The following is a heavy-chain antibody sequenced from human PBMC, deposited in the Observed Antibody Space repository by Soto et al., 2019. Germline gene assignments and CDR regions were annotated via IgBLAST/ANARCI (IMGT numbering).Heavy chain of an antibody. CDR3: ARSRTGTTYGGMDV. CDR2: IHSGGDT. Sequence: EVQLGESGGDLVQPGGSLRLSCAASGFAVSSNYMTWVHQAPGKGLEWVSVIHSGGDTHYADSVRGRFTISRDNSKNTLYLQMNSLRAEDTAVYYCARSRTGTTYGGMDVWGQGTTVTVSS. J-gene: IGHJ6*02. V-gene: IGHV3-66*01. CDR1: GFAVSSNY. D-gene: IGHD1-7*01.